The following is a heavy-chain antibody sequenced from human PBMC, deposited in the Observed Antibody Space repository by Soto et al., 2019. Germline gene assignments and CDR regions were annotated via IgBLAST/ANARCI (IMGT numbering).Heavy chain of an antibody. D-gene: IGHD3-10*01. CDR2: ISSTSTYI. J-gene: IGHJ4*02. CDR1: GFLFNSYG. CDR3: TRDRSAGMVFPYFDF. V-gene: IGHV3-21*01. Sequence: EVQLVESGGGLAKPGGSLRLSCAASGFLFNSYGMNWVRLSPGRGLEWISSISSTSTYIEYADSVKGRFIISRDNAENSLFLQMNSLRAEDTAVYYCTRDRSAGMVFPYFDFWGQGALVSVSS.